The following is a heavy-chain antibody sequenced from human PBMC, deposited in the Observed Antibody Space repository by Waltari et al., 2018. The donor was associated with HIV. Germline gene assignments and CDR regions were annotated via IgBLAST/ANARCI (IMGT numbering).Heavy chain of an antibody. CDR3: ARLFYYDTTGYINNAFDI. V-gene: IGHV5-51*03. D-gene: IGHD3-22*01. CDR1: GYTFNNYW. Sequence: EVQLVQAGAEARKSGESLKILCKASGYTFNNYWIPWVRQISGEGLAWMGIIYPFDSDTRYNPSFEGQITISADKSLATAYLEWSNLNASDAAIYYCARLFYYDTTGYINNAFDIWGQGTVVTVS. CDR2: IYPFDSDT. J-gene: IGHJ3*02.